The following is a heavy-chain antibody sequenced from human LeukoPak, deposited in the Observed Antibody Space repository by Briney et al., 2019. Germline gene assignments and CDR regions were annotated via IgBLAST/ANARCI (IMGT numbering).Heavy chain of an antibody. CDR3: ARGGLEMATMTGDAFDI. CDR1: GGTFSSYA. Sequence: GASVKVSCKASGGTFSSYAISWVRQAPGQGLEWMGRIIPIFGTANYAQKFQGRVTITTDESTSTAYMELSSLRSEDTAVYYCARGGLEMATMTGDAFDIWGQGTMVTVSS. J-gene: IGHJ3*02. V-gene: IGHV1-69*05. CDR2: IIPIFGTA. D-gene: IGHD5-24*01.